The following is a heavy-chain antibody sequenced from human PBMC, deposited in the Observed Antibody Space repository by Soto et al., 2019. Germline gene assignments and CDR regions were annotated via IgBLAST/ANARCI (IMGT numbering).Heavy chain of an antibody. CDR1: SRSISSNW. J-gene: IGHJ4*02. D-gene: IGHD3-16*02. CDR2: VNHDGRT. Sequence: QVQLQESGPGLVKPSGTLSLTCVVSSRSISSNWWSWVRQPPGKGLEWIGEVNHDGRTNTNPSLASRVTMSVDKSGNQFSLNLNSVSAADTAVYYCAGSTSYRLDYWGQGTLVTVSS. V-gene: IGHV4-4*02. CDR3: AGSTSYRLDY.